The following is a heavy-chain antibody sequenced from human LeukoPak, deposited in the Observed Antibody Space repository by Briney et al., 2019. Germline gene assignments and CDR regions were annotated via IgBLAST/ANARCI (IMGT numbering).Heavy chain of an antibody. D-gene: IGHD3/OR15-3a*01. CDR1: GGSISSSSYY. CDR2: IYYSGST. Sequence: SETLSLTCTVSGGSISSSSYYWGWIRQPPGKGLEWIGSIYYSGSTYYNPSLKSRVTISVDTSKNQFSLKLSSVTAADTAVYYCARTTDWYYFDYWGQGTLVTVSS. CDR3: ARTTDWYYFDY. V-gene: IGHV4-39*01. J-gene: IGHJ4*02.